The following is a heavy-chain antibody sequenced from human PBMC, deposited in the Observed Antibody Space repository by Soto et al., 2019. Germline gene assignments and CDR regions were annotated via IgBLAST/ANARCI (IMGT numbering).Heavy chain of an antibody. CDR3: ARVGTDDAFDI. Sequence: NPSETLSLTCTVSGGSISSYYWSWIRQPPGKGLEWIGYIYYSGSTNYNPSLKSRVTISVDTSKNQFSLKLSSVTAADTAVYYCARVGTDDAFDIWGQGTMVTVSS. J-gene: IGHJ3*02. D-gene: IGHD1-1*01. CDR1: GGSISSYY. CDR2: IYYSGST. V-gene: IGHV4-59*01.